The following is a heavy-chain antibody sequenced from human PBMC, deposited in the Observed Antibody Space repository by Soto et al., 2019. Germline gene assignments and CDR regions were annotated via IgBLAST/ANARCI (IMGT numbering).Heavy chain of an antibody. CDR3: AKDESTGYVELY. J-gene: IGHJ4*02. CDR1: GFTFSSYS. V-gene: IGHV3-23*01. CDR2: FRTGADDGTT. D-gene: IGHD3-22*01. Sequence: GGSLRLSCAASGFTFSSYSMSWVRQAPGKGLEWVSGFRTGADDGTTYYADSVKGRFTISRDISKNTLFLQMNSLRVEDTALYYCAKDESTGYVELYWGLGTLVTVSS.